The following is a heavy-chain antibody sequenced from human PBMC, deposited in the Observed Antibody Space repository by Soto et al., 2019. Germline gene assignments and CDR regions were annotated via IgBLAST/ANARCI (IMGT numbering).Heavy chain of an antibody. CDR3: ARGRGKTFFDY. J-gene: IGHJ4*02. D-gene: IGHD3-16*01. V-gene: IGHV1-46*03. Sequence: ASVKVSCKASGYTFITFYMHRVRQAPGQGLEWMGIINPSGGSTTYAQKFQGRVTMTRDTSTSTVYMELSSLTSEDTAVYYCARGRGKTFFDYWGQGSLVTVSS. CDR2: INPSGGST. CDR1: GYTFITFY.